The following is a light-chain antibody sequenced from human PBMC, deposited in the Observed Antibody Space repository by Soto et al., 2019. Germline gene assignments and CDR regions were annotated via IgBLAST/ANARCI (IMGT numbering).Light chain of an antibody. CDR2: EVS. CDR1: SSDVGSYNF. J-gene: IGLJ1*01. CDR3: RSYEGSNSYV. V-gene: IGLV2-23*02. Sequence: QSALTQPASVSGSPGQSITLSCTGTSSDVGSYNFVSWYQQHPGKAPKLMIYEVSTRPSGVSNRFSGSKSGNTASLTISGLQDEDEAEDSWRSYEGSNSYVFGTGAKLTVL.